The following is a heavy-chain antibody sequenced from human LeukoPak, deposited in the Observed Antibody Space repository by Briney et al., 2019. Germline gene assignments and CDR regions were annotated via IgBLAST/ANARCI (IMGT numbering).Heavy chain of an antibody. D-gene: IGHD5-24*01. V-gene: IGHV1-69*04. CDR2: IIPTLGIA. CDR3: ARGSPQREYYMDV. CDR1: GGTFSSYA. J-gene: IGHJ6*03. Sequence: SVKVSCKASGGTFSSYAISWVRQAPGQGLEWMGRIIPTLGIANYAQKFQGRVTITADKSTSTAYMELSSLRSEDTAVYYCARGSPQREYYMDVWGKGTTVTVSS.